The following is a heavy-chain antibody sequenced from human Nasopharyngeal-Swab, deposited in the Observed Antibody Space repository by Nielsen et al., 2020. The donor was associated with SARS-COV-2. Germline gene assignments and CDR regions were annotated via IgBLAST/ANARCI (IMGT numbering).Heavy chain of an antibody. Sequence: GESLKISCSASGFTFSSYWMHWVRQLPGKGLVWVSSISTDGSGTNYADSVKGRFTVSRDNAKNTLYLQMNSLRAEDTAVYYCARREGFCSGGNCYLDYWGQGTLVTVS. CDR3: ARREGFCSGGNCYLDY. D-gene: IGHD2-15*01. J-gene: IGHJ4*02. V-gene: IGHV3-74*01. CDR2: ISTDGSGT. CDR1: GFTFSSYW.